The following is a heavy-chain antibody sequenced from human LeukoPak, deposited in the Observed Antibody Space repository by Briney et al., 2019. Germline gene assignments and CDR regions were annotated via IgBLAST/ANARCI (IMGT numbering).Heavy chain of an antibody. Sequence: GGSLRLSCAASGFTFSSYWMSWVRQAPGKGLEWVANIKQDGSGKYYVDSVKGRFTISRDNAKNSLYLQMNSLRAEDTAVYYCARYSSGWYPYYFDYWGQGTLVTVSS. J-gene: IGHJ4*02. V-gene: IGHV3-7*01. D-gene: IGHD6-19*01. CDR1: GFTFSSYW. CDR3: ARYSSGWYPYYFDY. CDR2: IKQDGSGK.